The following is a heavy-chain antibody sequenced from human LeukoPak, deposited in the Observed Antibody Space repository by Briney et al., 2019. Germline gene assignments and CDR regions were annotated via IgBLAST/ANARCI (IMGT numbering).Heavy chain of an antibody. CDR2: ISGSGGST. CDR1: GFTFSSYS. CDR3: AKLKYSSGWYIDY. J-gene: IGHJ4*02. D-gene: IGHD6-19*01. V-gene: IGHV3-23*01. Sequence: GGSLRLSCAASGFTFSSYSMNWVRQAPGKGLEWVSAISGSGGSTYYADSVKGRFTISRDNSKNTLYLQMNSLRAEDTAVYYCAKLKYSSGWYIDYWGQGTLVTVSS.